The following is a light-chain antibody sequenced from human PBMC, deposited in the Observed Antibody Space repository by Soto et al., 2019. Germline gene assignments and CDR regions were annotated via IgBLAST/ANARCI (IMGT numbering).Light chain of an antibody. J-gene: IGKJ4*01. V-gene: IGKV3-11*01. CDR3: QQRSNWPPVLT. CDR1: QSVSSY. CDR2: DAS. Sequence: EIVLTQSPATLSLSPGERATLSCRASQSVSSYLAWYQQKPGQDHRLRIYDASNRATGIPARFSGSGSGTDFTLTISSLEPEDFAVYYCQQRSNWPPVLTFGGGTKVEIK.